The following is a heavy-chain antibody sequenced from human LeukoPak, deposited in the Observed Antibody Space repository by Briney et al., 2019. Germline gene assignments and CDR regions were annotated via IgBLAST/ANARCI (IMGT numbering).Heavy chain of an antibody. CDR2: ISSSSSYI. J-gene: IGHJ4*02. V-gene: IGHV3-21*01. D-gene: IGHD2-2*01. Sequence: GGSLRLSCAASGFTFSSYSMNWVRQAPGKGLEWVSSISSSSSYIYYADSVKSRFTISRDNAKNSLYLQMNSLRAEDTAVYYCARVSHCSSTSCYGLYFDYWGQGTLVTVPS. CDR1: GFTFSSYS. CDR3: ARVSHCSSTSCYGLYFDY.